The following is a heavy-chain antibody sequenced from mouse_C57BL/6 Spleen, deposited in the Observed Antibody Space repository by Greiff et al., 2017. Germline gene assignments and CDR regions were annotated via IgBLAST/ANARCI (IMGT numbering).Heavy chain of an antibody. CDR2: IYPSDSET. CDR1: GHTFTSYW. D-gene: IGHD2-5*01. V-gene: IGHV1-61*01. Sequence: QVQLQQSGAELVRPGSSVKLSCKASGHTFTSYWMDWVKQRPGQGLEWIGNIYPSDSETHYNQKFKDKATLTVDKSSSTAYMQLSSLTSEDSAVYYCARAYSNYAYFDYWGQGTTLTVSS. J-gene: IGHJ2*01. CDR3: ARAYSNYAYFDY.